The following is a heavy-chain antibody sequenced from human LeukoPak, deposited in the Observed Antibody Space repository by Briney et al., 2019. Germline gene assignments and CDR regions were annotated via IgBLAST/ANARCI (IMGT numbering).Heavy chain of an antibody. CDR3: ATGYYYDSSGPYYYGMDV. CDR2: ISGSGGST. D-gene: IGHD3-22*01. V-gene: IGHV3-23*01. J-gene: IGHJ6*02. CDR1: GFTFSSYA. Sequence: GGSLRLSCAASGFTFSSYAMSWVRQAPGKGLEWVSAISGSGGSTYYADSVKGRFTISRDNSKNTLYLQMNSLRAEDTAVYYCATGYYYDSSGPYYYGMDVWGQGTTVTVSS.